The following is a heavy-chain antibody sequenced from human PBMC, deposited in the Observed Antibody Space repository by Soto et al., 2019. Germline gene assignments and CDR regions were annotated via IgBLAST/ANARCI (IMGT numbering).Heavy chain of an antibody. V-gene: IGHV1-69*02. CDR3: LCAWAGESPDFHHY. CDR1: GGTFSSYT. CDR2: IIPILGIA. D-gene: IGHD4-17*01. Sequence: SGKVSCKASGGTFSSYTISWVRQAPGQGLEWMGRIIPILGIANYAQKFQGRVTITADKSTSTAYMELSSLRSEDTAVYYCLCAWAGESPDFHHYWGRGTLVTVSA. J-gene: IGHJ1*01.